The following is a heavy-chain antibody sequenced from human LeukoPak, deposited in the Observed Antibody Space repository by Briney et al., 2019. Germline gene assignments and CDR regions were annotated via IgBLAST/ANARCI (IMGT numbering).Heavy chain of an antibody. J-gene: IGHJ6*04. CDR2: INPSGGST. V-gene: IGHV1-46*01. Sequence: PAASVKVSCKASGYTFTSYYMHWVRQAPGQGLEWMGIINPSGGSTSYAQKFQGRVTMTRDTSTSTVYMELSSLRSEDTAVYYCAGVGGYGPYYYYGMDVWGKGTTVTVSS. CDR1: GYTFTSYY. D-gene: IGHD5-12*01. CDR3: AGVGGYGPYYYYGMDV.